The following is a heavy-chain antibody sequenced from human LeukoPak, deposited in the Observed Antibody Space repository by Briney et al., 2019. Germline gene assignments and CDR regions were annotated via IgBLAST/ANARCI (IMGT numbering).Heavy chain of an antibody. V-gene: IGHV3-30*18. CDR3: AKPLSVVVPAAFDY. CDR1: GXXFSSXG. D-gene: IGHD2-2*01. Sequence: SGXXFSSXGXXXVRQAPGKGLEWVAVISYDGSNKYYADSVKGRFTISRDNSKNTLYLQMNSLRAEDTAVYYCAKPLSVVVPAAFDYWGQGTLVTVSS. CDR2: ISYDGSNK. J-gene: IGHJ4*02.